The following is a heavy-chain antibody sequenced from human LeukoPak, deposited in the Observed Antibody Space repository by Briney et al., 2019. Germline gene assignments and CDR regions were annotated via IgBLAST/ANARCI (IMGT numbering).Heavy chain of an antibody. J-gene: IGHJ1*01. CDR3: ARGLSIGYCSSTSCHAEYFQH. Sequence: ASVKVSCKASGYTFTGYYMHWVRQATGQGLEWIGWINPNSGGTNYAQKFQGWVTMTRDTSISTAYMELSRLRSDDTAVYYCARGLSIGYCSSTSCHAEYFQHWGQGTLVTVSS. CDR1: GYTFTGYY. V-gene: IGHV1-2*04. D-gene: IGHD2-2*01. CDR2: INPNSGGT.